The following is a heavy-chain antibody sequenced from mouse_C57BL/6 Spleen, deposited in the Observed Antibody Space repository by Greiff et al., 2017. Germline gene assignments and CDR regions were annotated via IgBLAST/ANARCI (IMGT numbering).Heavy chain of an antibody. CDR1: GFPLSTFGMG. J-gene: IGHJ4*01. Sequence: QVTLKVSGPGILQPSRTLSLTCSSSGFPLSTFGMGLGWFRQPPGKGLVWLAHIWWDDDKYSNPDLKGRLTISTDTSKNQVFLKIANVDTADTATYYCARSTVDYYAMDYWGQGTSVTVSS. CDR2: IWWDDDK. CDR3: ARSTVDYYAMDY. D-gene: IGHD1-1*01. V-gene: IGHV8-8*01.